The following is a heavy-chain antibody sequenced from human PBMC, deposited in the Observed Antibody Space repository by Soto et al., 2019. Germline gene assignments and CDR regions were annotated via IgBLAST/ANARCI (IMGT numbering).Heavy chain of an antibody. V-gene: IGHV3-21*01. CDR3: ARRGVGCSSRRCYCDY. CDR2: ISSIGSDL. CDR1: GFTFSDYS. J-gene: IGHJ4*02. D-gene: IGHD2-2*01. Sequence: PGGSLRLSCGTSGFTFSDYSMNWVRQAPGQGLEWVSSISSIGSDLSYADSVRGRFTISRDNAKNSLYLQMNSLRDEDTSFFYCARRGVGCSSRRCYCDYWGQGTLVTVSS.